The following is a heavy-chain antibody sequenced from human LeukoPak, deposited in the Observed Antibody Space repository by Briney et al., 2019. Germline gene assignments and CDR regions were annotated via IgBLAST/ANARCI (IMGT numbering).Heavy chain of an antibody. CDR3: TKAGGGGSRSPPAYYMDV. CDR1: GLTFGEYS. CDR2: ISWDSANI. D-gene: IGHD3-10*01. J-gene: IGHJ6*03. Sequence: GGSLRLSFAAAGLTFGEYSMHWGRPAPRRGLEWGAGISWDSANIAHGDSVRGRFTISRDYSRSPLSLQMNSLRPDDTALYYCTKAGGGGSRSPPAYYMDVWGKGTTVTVSS. V-gene: IGHV3-9*01.